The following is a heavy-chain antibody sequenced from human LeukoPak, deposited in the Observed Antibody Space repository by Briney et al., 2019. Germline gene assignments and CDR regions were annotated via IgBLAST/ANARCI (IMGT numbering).Heavy chain of an antibody. CDR3: ARLYSSGWYGTNWFDP. V-gene: IGHV1-69*05. J-gene: IGHJ5*02. CDR1: GFTFIGNY. CDR2: IIPIFGTA. Sequence: SVKVSCKTGGFTFIGNYLHWVRQAPGQGLEWMGGIIPIFGTANYAQKFQGRVTITTDESTSTAYMELSSLRSEDTAVYYCARLYSSGWYGTNWFDPWGQGTLVTVSS. D-gene: IGHD6-19*01.